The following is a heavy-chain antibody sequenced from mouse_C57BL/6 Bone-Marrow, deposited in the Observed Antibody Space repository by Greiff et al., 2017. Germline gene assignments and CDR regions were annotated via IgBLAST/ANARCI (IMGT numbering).Heavy chain of an antibody. CDR1: GFTFTDYY. CDR3: ARYCNYVFYAMDY. CDR2: IRNKANGYTT. J-gene: IGHJ4*01. V-gene: IGHV7-3*01. Sequence: EVQGVESGGGLVQPGGSLSLSCAASGFTFTDYYMSWVRQPPGKALEWLGFIRNKANGYTTEYSASVKGRFTISRDNSQSILYRQMNALIAEDSATYYCARYCNYVFYAMDYWGQGTSVTVSS. D-gene: IGHD2-1*01.